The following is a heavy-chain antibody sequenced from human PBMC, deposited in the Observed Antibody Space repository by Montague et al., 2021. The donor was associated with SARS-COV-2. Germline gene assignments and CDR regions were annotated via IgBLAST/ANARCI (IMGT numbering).Heavy chain of an antibody. J-gene: IGHJ4*02. CDR3: VRDGYIHVDY. CDR1: GDSISSSSYY. D-gene: IGHD1-1*01. CDR2: KHYSGIT. Sequence: SETLSLTCTVSGDSISSSSYYWGWIRQPPGKGLEGIVNKHYSGITYNSPSPKNRVTMSVDTSKNQFSLKLSSVTAAATDVYYCVRDGYIHVDYWGQGTLVTVSS. V-gene: IGHV4-39*02.